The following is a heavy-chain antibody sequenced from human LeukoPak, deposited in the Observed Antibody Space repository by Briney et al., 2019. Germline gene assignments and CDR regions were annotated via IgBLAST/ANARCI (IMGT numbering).Heavy chain of an antibody. V-gene: IGHV4-59*01. Sequence: SETLSLTCAVYGGSFSGFYWSWIRQPPGKGLEWIGYIYYSGSTNYNPSLKSRVTISVDTSKNQFSLKLSSVTAADTAVYYCARALVTAILYEDWGQGTLVTVSS. D-gene: IGHD2-21*02. J-gene: IGHJ4*02. CDR2: IYYSGST. CDR3: ARALVTAILYED. CDR1: GGSFSGFY.